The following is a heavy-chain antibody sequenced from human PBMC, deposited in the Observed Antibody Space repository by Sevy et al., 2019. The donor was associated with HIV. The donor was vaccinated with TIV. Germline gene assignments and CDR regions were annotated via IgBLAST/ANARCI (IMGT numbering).Heavy chain of an antibody. CDR1: GGSISGYY. Sequence: SETLSLTCTVSGGSISGYYWTWIRQSPGKGLEWIGYIHYSGSTNYNPSLEGRVTISGDTSKNQFSLRLTSVTAADTAVYYSARKYSYGSNFDYWGQGTLVTVSS. D-gene: IGHD5-18*01. CDR3: ARKYSYGSNFDY. J-gene: IGHJ4*02. V-gene: IGHV4-59*01. CDR2: IHYSGST.